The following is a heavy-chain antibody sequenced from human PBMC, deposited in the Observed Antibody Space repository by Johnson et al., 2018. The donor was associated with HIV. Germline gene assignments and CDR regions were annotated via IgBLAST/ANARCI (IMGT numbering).Heavy chain of an antibody. CDR3: ARATHYYDSSGYYSDAFDI. V-gene: IGHV3-30-3*01. CDR1: RFTFSSYA. J-gene: IGHJ3*02. Sequence: QVQLVESGGGVVQPGRSLRLSCAASRFTFSSYAIHWVRQAPGKGLEWVAVILYDGNNNYYADSVKGRFTISRDNSKRTLYLQMNSLRAEDTALYYCARATHYYDSSGYYSDAFDIWGQGTMVTVSS. CDR2: ILYDGNNN. D-gene: IGHD3-22*01.